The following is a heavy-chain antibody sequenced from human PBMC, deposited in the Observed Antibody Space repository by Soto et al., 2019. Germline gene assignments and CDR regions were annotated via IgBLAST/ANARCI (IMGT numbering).Heavy chain of an antibody. CDR1: GDSVSSNSAA. CDR2: KYYRSKWYN. CDR3: ARDRETAGDAFDX. Sequence: SQSLSLNCAISGDSVSSNSAAWNWIRQSPSIGLECVGSKYYRSKWYNYYAVSVKSRITINPDTSKNQFSLQLNSVTPEDTTVYYRARDRETAGDAFDXWGQGTMFTVS. V-gene: IGHV6-1*01. J-gene: IGHJ3*02.